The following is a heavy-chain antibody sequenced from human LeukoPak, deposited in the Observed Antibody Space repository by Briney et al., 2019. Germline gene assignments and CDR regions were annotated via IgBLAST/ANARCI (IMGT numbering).Heavy chain of an antibody. CDR1: GGSISSSSYY. J-gene: IGHJ4*02. Sequence: SETLSLTCTVSGGSISSSSYYWGWIRQPPGKGLEWIGSIYYSGSTYYNPSLKSRVTISVDTSKNQFSLKLSSVTAADTAVYYCARHSGTFLPAHFDYWGQGTLVTVSS. CDR3: ARHSGTFLPAHFDY. D-gene: IGHD2/OR15-2a*01. CDR2: IYYSGST. V-gene: IGHV4-39*07.